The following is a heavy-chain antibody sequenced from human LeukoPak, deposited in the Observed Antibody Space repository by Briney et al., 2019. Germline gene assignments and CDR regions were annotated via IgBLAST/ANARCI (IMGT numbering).Heavy chain of an antibody. CDR2: ISSGSSYI. J-gene: IGHJ3*02. CDR1: GFTFSSYS. V-gene: IGHV3-21*01. Sequence: GGSLRLSCAASGFTFSSYSMNWVRRALGKGLEWVSSISSGSSYIFYADSVKGRFTISRDNAKNSLYLQMNSLRAEDTAVYYCASAITYAFDIWGQGTMVAVSS. CDR3: ASAITYAFDI.